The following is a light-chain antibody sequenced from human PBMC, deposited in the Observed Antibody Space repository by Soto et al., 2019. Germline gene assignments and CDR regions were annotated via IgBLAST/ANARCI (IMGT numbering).Light chain of an antibody. Sequence: EIGMTQSAATLSVSPGERATLXCRASQSLSSDFPWYQQTNGEAPRLLIYGASSRATGIPSRFSGSGYGKEFTITISSLQPDDFATYECQQYNSYWTFGQGTKVDIK. V-gene: IGKV3-15*01. CDR3: QQYNSYWT. J-gene: IGKJ1*01. CDR2: GAS. CDR1: QSLSSD.